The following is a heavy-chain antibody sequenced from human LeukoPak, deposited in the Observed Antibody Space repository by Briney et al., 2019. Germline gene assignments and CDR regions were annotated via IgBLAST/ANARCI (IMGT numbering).Heavy chain of an antibody. CDR1: GFTFSSYD. D-gene: IGHD3-9*01. V-gene: IGHV3-23*01. CDR3: AKDLSPYYYYGMDV. Sequence: GSLRLSCAASGFTFSSYDMSWVRQAPGKGLEWVSRISGSGTITHYANSVKGRFTISRDNSKNTLYLQMNSLRVEDTAVYYCAKDLSPYYYYGMDVWGQGTTVTVSS. CDR2: ISGSGTIT. J-gene: IGHJ6*02.